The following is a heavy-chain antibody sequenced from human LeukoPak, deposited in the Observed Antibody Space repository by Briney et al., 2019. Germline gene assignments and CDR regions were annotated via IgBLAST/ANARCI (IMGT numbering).Heavy chain of an antibody. D-gene: IGHD6-13*01. Sequence: SETLPLTCTVSGGSISTYYWSWIRQPPGKGLEWIGYIYYSGTTSYNPSLKSRVTISVDTSKNQFSLKLTSVTAADTAVYYCARYAAAGTDYYYYMDVWGKGTTVTVSS. V-gene: IGHV4-59*01. CDR2: IYYSGTT. J-gene: IGHJ6*03. CDR1: GGSISTYY. CDR3: ARYAAAGTDYYYYMDV.